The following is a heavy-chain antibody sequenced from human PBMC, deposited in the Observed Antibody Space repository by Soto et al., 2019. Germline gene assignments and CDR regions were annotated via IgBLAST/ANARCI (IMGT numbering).Heavy chain of an antibody. J-gene: IGHJ3*01. CDR3: AKDRGISVKAGDAFDG. CDR2: ISDSGDRT. CDR1: GFTLSMSA. D-gene: IGHD3-16*02. Sequence: EVQLMESGGGLVQPGGSLRLSCASSGFTLSMSAVNWVRQAPGKGLEWVSYISDSGDRTYYAESVKGRFSISRDRSKNTVSLQMDSLRGKDTAVYYCAKDRGISVKAGDAFDGWRQGTKLTVSS. V-gene: IGHV3-23*01.